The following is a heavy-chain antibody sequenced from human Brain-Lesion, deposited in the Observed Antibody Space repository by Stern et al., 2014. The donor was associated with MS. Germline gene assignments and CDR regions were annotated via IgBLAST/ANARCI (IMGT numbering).Heavy chain of an antibody. V-gene: IGHV3-9*01. CDR3: ARDITGSSAYFAY. CDR1: GFTFDDYA. Sequence: QLVESGGDLVQPGRSLRLSCAAFGFTFDDYAMHWVRQAPGKGLEWVAGISWNSGTIGYADSVKGRFTTSRDNASSSLYLQMNSLRPEDTALYYCARDITGSSAYFAYGGQGTLVTVPS. D-gene: IGHD1-14*01. J-gene: IGHJ4*02. CDR2: ISWNSGTI.